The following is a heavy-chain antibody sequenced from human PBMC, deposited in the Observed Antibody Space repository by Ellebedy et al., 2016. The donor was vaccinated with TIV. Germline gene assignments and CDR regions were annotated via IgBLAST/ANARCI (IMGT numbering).Heavy chain of an antibody. V-gene: IGHV3-48*04. CDR3: ARGGVVVVPAAVYYYYGMDV. D-gene: IGHD2-2*01. Sequence: GESLKISCAASGFTFDTYSMNWVRQAPGKGLEWLSYIGFGSNTIFYADSVKGRFTISRDNAKNSLYLQMTSLRAEDTAVYYCARGGVVVVPAAVYYYYGMDVWGQGTTVTVSS. CDR2: IGFGSNTI. CDR1: GFTFDTYS. J-gene: IGHJ6*02.